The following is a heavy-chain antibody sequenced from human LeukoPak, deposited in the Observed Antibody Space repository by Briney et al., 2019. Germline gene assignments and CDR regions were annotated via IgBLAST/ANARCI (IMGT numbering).Heavy chain of an antibody. CDR1: GFTFDDYA. J-gene: IGHJ6*02. CDR3: AKSETITIFGVVIRGPHYYYGMDV. CDR2: ISWNSGSI. D-gene: IGHD3-3*01. Sequence: GRSLRLSCAASGFTFDDYAMHWVRQAPGKGLEWVSGISWNSGSIGYADSVKGRFTISRDNAKNSLYLQMNSLRVEDTALYYCAKSETITIFGVVIRGPHYYYGMDVWGQGTTVTVSS. V-gene: IGHV3-9*01.